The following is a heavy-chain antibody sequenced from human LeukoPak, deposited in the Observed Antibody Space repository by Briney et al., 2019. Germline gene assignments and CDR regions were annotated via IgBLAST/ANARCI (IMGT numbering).Heavy chain of an antibody. V-gene: IGHV4-59*08. CDR3: ARLASGSYGPLTPFDY. Sequence: TSETLSLTCTVSGGSISSYYWSWIRQPPGKGLEWIGDIYYSGSTNYNPSLKSRVTISVDTSKNQFSPRLSSVTAADTAVYYSARLASGSYGPLTPFDYWGQGTLVTVSS. CDR1: GGSISSYY. D-gene: IGHD1-26*01. CDR2: IYYSGST. J-gene: IGHJ4*02.